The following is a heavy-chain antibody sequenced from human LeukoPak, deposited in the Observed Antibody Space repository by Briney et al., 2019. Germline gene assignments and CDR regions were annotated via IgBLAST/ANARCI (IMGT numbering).Heavy chain of an antibody. J-gene: IGHJ4*02. V-gene: IGHV3-23*01. Sequence: PGGSLRLSCEASGFTQNAMGWVRQAPGKGLEWVAISRSGGNSHYADSVKGRFTISRDNAKNSLYLQMNSLRAEDTAVYYCARDYSTVTTFSDYWGQGTLVTVSS. CDR2: ISRSGGNS. CDR1: GFTQNA. D-gene: IGHD4-17*01. CDR3: ARDYSTVTTFSDY.